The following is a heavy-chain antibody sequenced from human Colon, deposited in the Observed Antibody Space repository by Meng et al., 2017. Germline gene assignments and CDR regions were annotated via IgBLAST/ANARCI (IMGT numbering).Heavy chain of an antibody. CDR1: GFTFSNYG. CDR2: ISYDGSNK. Sequence: VQLVESGGGVVQPGRSLRLSCTASGFTFSNYGMHWVRQDTGKGLEWVAVISYDGSNKYYADSVKGRFTISRDNSKNTLYLQMNSLGTEDTAVYYCAKDLRVVVPTSIMGLCDYWGQGTLVTVSS. J-gene: IGHJ4*02. D-gene: IGHD2-2*01. V-gene: IGHV3-30*18. CDR3: AKDLRVVVPTSIMGLCDY.